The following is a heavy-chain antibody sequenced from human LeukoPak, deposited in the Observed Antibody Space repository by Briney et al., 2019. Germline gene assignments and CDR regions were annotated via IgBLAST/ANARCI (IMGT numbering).Heavy chain of an antibody. CDR3: AKDRDGYNLGYFDY. J-gene: IGHJ4*02. CDR1: GFTVSSNY. V-gene: IGHV3-9*01. Sequence: GGSLRLSCAASGFTVSSNYMSWVRQAPGRGLEWVSGISWNSGTIVYADSVKGRFTISRDNAKNSLYLQMNSLRAEDTALYYCAKDRDGYNLGYFDYWGQGTLVTVSS. CDR2: ISWNSGTI. D-gene: IGHD5-24*01.